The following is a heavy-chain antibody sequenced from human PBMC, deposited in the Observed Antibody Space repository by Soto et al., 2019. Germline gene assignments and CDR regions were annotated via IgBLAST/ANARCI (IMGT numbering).Heavy chain of an antibody. CDR2: IIPIFGTA. V-gene: IGHV1-69*13. J-gene: IGHJ6*02. D-gene: IGHD2-15*01. Sequence: ASVKVSCKASGGTFSSYAISWVRQAPGQGLEWMGGIIPIFGTANYAQKFQGRVTITADESTSTAYMELSSLRSEDTAVYYCARYCSGGSCYSGYGMDVWGQGTTVTVSS. CDR3: ARYCSGGSCYSGYGMDV. CDR1: GGTFSSYA.